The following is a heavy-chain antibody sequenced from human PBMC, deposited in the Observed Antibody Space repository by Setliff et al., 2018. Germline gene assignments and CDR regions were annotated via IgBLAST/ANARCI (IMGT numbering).Heavy chain of an antibody. CDR1: GYTFTNYG. Sequence: ASVKVSCKASGYTFTNYGFTWVRQAPGQGLEWMGIINPSGGLTRYAQKFQGRVTMTRDTSTSTVYMEVISLRSEDTAVYFCARDRFYNSWSGTSITAPHDASDIWGQGTMVTVSS. CDR3: ARDRFYNSWSGTSITAPHDASDI. J-gene: IGHJ3*02. V-gene: IGHV1-46*03. CDR2: INPSGGLT. D-gene: IGHD3-3*01.